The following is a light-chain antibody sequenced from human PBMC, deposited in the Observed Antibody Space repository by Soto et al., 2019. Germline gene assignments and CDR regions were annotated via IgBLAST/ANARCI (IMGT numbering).Light chain of an antibody. CDR2: AAS. Sequence: DIQMTQSPSSVSASVGDRVTITCRASQGISSWLAWYQQKPGKAPKLLIYAASSLQSGVPSRFSGRGSVTDYILTVSSLQPDDFATYYCQQTNSFPGTFGQGTKVEIK. J-gene: IGKJ1*01. V-gene: IGKV1-12*01. CDR3: QQTNSFPGT. CDR1: QGISSW.